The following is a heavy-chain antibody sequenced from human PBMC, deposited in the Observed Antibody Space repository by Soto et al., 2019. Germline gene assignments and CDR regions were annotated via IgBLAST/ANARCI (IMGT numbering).Heavy chain of an antibody. CDR1: GFTFSSYS. Sequence: VGSLRLSCAASGFTFSSYSMNWVRQAPGKGLEWVSSISSSSSYIYYADSVKGRFTISRDNAKNSLYLQMNSLRAEDTAVYYCARDKSPTYYYDSSGYYPIGYWGQATLATVSS. V-gene: IGHV3-21*01. CDR3: ARDKSPTYYYDSSGYYPIGY. CDR2: ISSSSSYI. J-gene: IGHJ4*02. D-gene: IGHD3-22*01.